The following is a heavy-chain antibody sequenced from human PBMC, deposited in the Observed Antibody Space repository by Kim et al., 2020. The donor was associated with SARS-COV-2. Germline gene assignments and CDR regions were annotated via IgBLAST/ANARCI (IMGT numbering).Heavy chain of an antibody. Sequence: SETLSLTCTVSGAYTWSWIRQPPGKGLEWIGYIFHSGSRYYAPSLKNRVTISKDRNQFSLTLSSVTAADTAVYYCARIGWDIGEAFDLWGQGTLATVSS. CDR2: IFHSGSR. V-gene: IGHV4-30-2*01. CDR1: GAYT. D-gene: IGHD1-26*01. J-gene: IGHJ3*01. CDR3: ARIGWDIGEAFDL.